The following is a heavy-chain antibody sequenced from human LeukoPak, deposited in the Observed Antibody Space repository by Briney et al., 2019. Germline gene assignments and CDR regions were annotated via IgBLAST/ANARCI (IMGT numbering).Heavy chain of an antibody. CDR2: IYTSGST. D-gene: IGHD3-3*01. CDR3: ARDLEGVSRFLEWDKSWWFDP. J-gene: IGHJ5*02. CDR1: GGSISSYY. V-gene: IGHV4-4*07. Sequence: SETLSLTCTVSGGSISSYYWSWIRQPAGKGLEWIGRIYTSGSTNYNPSLKSRVTMSVDTSKNQFSLKLSSVTAADTAVYYCARDLEGVSRFLEWDKSWWFDPWGQGTLVTVSS.